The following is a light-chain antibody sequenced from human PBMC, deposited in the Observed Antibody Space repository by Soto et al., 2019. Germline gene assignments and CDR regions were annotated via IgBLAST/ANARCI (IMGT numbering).Light chain of an antibody. CDR2: GNS. J-gene: IGLJ2*01. V-gene: IGLV1-40*01. CDR1: SSNIGAGYD. CDR3: QSYDSSLSGVV. Sequence: QSVLTQPPSVSWAPGQRVTISCTGSSSNIGAGYDVHWYQQLPGTASKLPIYGNSNRPSGVPDRFSGSKSGTSASLAITGLQAEDGADYYCQSYDSSLSGVVFGGGTKVTVL.